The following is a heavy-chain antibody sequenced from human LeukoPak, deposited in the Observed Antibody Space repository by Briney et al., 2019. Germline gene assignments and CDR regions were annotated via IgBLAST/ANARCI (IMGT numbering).Heavy chain of an antibody. D-gene: IGHD5-12*01. Sequence: SETLSLTCTVSGGSISSYYWSWIRQPPGKGLEWIGYIYYSGSTNYNPSLKSRVTISVDTSKHQFSLKLSSVTAADTAVYYCARQPLVATYFFDYWGQGTLVTVSS. CDR2: IYYSGST. V-gene: IGHV4-59*01. CDR3: ARQPLVATYFFDY. CDR1: GGSISSYY. J-gene: IGHJ4*02.